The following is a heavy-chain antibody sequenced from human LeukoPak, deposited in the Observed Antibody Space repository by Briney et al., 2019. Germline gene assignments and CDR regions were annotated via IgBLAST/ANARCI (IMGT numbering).Heavy chain of an antibody. CDR3: TGNYYGSGSYADFDY. D-gene: IGHD3-10*01. CDR1: GFTFSSYG. CDR2: IRYDGSNK. V-gene: IGHV3-30*02. J-gene: IGHJ4*02. Sequence: PGGSLRLSCAGSGFTFSSYGMHWVRQAPGKGLEWVAFIRYDGSNKYYADSVKGQFTISRDNSKNTLYLQMNSLRAEDTAVYYCTGNYYGSGSYADFDYWGQGTLVTVSS.